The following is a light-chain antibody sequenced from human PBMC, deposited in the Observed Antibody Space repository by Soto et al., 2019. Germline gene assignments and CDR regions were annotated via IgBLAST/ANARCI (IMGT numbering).Light chain of an antibody. Sequence: EIVMTQSPATLSVSPGERATLSCRASQSVGSDLAWYQQKPGQPPRLLIYDISTRATGIPTRFSGSGSGTDFTLTISSLQPEDFATYYCQQSYSTLRTFGQGTKVDIK. CDR3: QQSYSTLRT. CDR1: QSVGSD. CDR2: DIS. V-gene: IGKV3D-15*01. J-gene: IGKJ1*01.